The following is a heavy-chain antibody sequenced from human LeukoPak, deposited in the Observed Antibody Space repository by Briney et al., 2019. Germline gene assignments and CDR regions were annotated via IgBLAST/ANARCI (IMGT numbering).Heavy chain of an antibody. D-gene: IGHD6-19*01. CDR3: AIKVAGTDY. CDR2: IIPILGIA. Sequence: GSSVKVSCRASGGTFSSYAISWVRQAPGQGLEWMGRIIPILGIANYAQKFQGRVTITADKSTSTAYMELSSLRSEDTAVYYCAIKVAGTDYWGQGTLVTVSS. V-gene: IGHV1-69*04. J-gene: IGHJ4*02. CDR1: GGTFSSYA.